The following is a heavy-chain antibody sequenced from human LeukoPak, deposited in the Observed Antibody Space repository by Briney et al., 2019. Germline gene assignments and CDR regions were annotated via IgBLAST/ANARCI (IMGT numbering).Heavy chain of an antibody. CDR1: GGSISSYY. V-gene: IGHV4-34*01. CDR2: INHSGST. D-gene: IGHD1-1*01. Sequence: SETLSLTCTVSGGSISSYYWSWIRQPPGKGLEWIGEINHSGSTNYSPSLKSRVTISVDTSKNQFSLKLSSVTAADTAVYYCARGRHNWFDPWGQGTLVTVSS. J-gene: IGHJ5*02. CDR3: ARGRHNWFDP.